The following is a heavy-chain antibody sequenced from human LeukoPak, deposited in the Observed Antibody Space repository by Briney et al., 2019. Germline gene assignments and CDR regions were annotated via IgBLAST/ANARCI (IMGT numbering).Heavy chain of an antibody. V-gene: IGHV4-59*01. CDR2: IYYSGST. CDR3: ARGVWLARDY. D-gene: IGHD6-19*01. Sequence: PSETLSLTCTVSGGSISSYYWSWIRQPPGKGLEWIGYIYYSGSTNYNPSLKSRVTISVDTSKNQLSLKMSSVTAADTAVYYCARGVWLARDYWGQGILVTVSS. CDR1: GGSISSYY. J-gene: IGHJ4*02.